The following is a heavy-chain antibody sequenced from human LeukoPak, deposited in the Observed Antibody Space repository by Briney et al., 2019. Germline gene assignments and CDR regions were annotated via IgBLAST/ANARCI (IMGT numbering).Heavy chain of an antibody. D-gene: IGHD2-2*01. Sequence: GASVKVSCKASGYTFTSYYMHWVRQAPGQGLEWMGIINPSGGSTSYAQKFQGRVTMTRDTSTSTVYMELSSLRSEDTAVYYCARGGEYQLLKGPEGLNWFDPWGQGTLVTVSS. V-gene: IGHV1-46*01. CDR1: GYTFTSYY. J-gene: IGHJ5*02. CDR2: INPSGGST. CDR3: ARGGEYQLLKGPEGLNWFDP.